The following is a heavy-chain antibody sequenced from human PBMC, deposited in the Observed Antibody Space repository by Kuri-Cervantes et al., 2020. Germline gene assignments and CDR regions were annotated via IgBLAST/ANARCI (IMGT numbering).Heavy chain of an antibody. Sequence: GGSLRLSCAASGFTFDDYAMHWVRQAPGEGLEWVSGISWNSGSIGYADSVKGRFTISRDNAKNSLYLQMNSLRAEDTALYYCAKVAVAGRGYYYYMDVWGKGTTVTVSS. CDR2: ISWNSGSI. CDR3: AKVAVAGRGYYYYMDV. J-gene: IGHJ6*03. V-gene: IGHV3-9*01. CDR1: GFTFDDYA. D-gene: IGHD6-19*01.